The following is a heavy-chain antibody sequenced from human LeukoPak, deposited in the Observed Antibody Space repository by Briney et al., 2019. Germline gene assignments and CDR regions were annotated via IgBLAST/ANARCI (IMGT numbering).Heavy chain of an antibody. CDR3: ARDRTNFYGDAFDI. CDR2: VYYSGST. CDR1: GDSISTYY. V-gene: IGHV4-59*01. J-gene: IGHJ3*02. Sequence: SETLSLTCTVSGDSISTYYWSWIRQPPGKGLEWVADVYYSGSTNYNPSLKSRVTISVDTSKNQFSLKLRSVTAADTAVYYCARDRTNFYGDAFDIWAEGTMVTVSS. D-gene: IGHD2/OR15-2a*01.